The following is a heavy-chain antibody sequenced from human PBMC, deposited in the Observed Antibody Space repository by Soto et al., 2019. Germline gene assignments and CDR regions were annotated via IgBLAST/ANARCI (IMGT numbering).Heavy chain of an antibody. CDR2: IYYSGST. D-gene: IGHD6-13*01. CDR1: GGSISSSSYY. J-gene: IGHJ4*02. CDR3: ARHSAGTLDLDY. Sequence: PSETLSLTCTVSGGSISSSSYYWGWIRQPPGKGLEWIGSIYYSGSTYYNPSLKSRVTISVDTSKNQFSLKLSSVTAADTAVYYCARHSAGTLDLDYWGQGTLVTVSS. V-gene: IGHV4-39*01.